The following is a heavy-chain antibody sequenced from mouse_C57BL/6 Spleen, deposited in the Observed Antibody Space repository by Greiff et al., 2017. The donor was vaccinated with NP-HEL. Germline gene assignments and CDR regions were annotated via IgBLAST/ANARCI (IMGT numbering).Heavy chain of an antibody. D-gene: IGHD1-1*01. J-gene: IGHJ3*01. Sequence: VQLQQPGAELVKPGASVKLSCKASGYTFTSYWMHWVKQRPGRGLEWIGMIDPNSGGTKYNEKFKSKATLTVDKPSSTAYMQLSSLTSEDSAVYYCARREDYSWFAYWGQGTLVTVSA. CDR2: IDPNSGGT. CDR3: ARREDYSWFAY. V-gene: IGHV1-72*01. CDR1: GYTFTSYW.